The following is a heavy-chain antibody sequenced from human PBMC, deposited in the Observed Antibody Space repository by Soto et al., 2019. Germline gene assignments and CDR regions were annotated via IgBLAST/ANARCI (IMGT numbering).Heavy chain of an antibody. CDR3: ARDRGSSSINPLNDFDY. CDR1: GFTFSSYA. Sequence: VQLLESGGGLVQPGGSLRLSCAASGFTFSSYAISWVRQAPGQGLEWMGGIIPIFGTANYAQKFQGRVTITADESTSTAYMELSNLRSEDTAVYYCARDRGSSSINPLNDFDYWGQGTLVTVSS. D-gene: IGHD6-6*01. CDR2: IIPIFGTA. V-gene: IGHV1-69*01. J-gene: IGHJ4*02.